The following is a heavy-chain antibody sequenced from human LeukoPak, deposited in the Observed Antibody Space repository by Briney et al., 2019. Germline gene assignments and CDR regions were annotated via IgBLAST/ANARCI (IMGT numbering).Heavy chain of an antibody. CDR2: INHSGST. D-gene: IGHD3-22*01. CDR3: AREGSYCDSSGYYTQDY. J-gene: IGHJ4*02. Sequence: PSETLSLTCAVYGGSFSGYYWSWIRQPPGKGLEWIGEINHSGSTNYNPSLKSRVTISVDTSKNQFSLKLSSVTAADTAVYYCAREGSYCDSSGYYTQDYWGQGTLVTVSS. CDR1: GGSFSGYY. V-gene: IGHV4-34*01.